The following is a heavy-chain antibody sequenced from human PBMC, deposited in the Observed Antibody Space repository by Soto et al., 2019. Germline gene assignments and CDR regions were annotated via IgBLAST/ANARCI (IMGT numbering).Heavy chain of an antibody. CDR3: ARSVSFITPRPDY. V-gene: IGHV1-2*02. CDR2: INPNNGDT. CDR1: GYTFTDYY. Sequence: QVQLVQSGAEVTKPGASVKVSCKASGYTFTDYYLHWVRQAHGQGLECMGWINPNNGDTNYAQKFQGRVTMTRDTSISTAYMEVSRLRSDDTAVYYCARSVSFITPRPDYWGQGTLVTVSS. D-gene: IGHD6-6*01. J-gene: IGHJ4*02.